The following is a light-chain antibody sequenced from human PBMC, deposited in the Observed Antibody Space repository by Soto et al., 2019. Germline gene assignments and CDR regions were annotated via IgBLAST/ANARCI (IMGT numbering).Light chain of an antibody. J-gene: IGKJ5*01. CDR2: AAS. V-gene: IGKV1-39*01. CDR3: QQSYSTPIT. CDR1: QSISSY. Sequence: DIQMTQSPSSLSASVGDRVPITCRASQSISSYLNWYQQKPGKAPKLMIYAASSLQSGVPSRFSGSGSGTDFTLTISSLQPEDFSTYYGQQSYSTPITFGQGTRLEIK.